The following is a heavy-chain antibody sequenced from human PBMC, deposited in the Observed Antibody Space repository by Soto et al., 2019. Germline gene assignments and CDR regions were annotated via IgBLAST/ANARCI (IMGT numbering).Heavy chain of an antibody. D-gene: IGHD3-16*01. V-gene: IGHV1-8*01. Sequence: GASVKVSRKASGYTFSDFDINWLRQTSGQGPEWMGWMNAKSGDTFFAQRFHDKFNMTWDTSLTTAYMEVGSLTSDHAAIYYCARGNPFNYAGFDVWGQGTTVTVSS. J-gene: IGHJ6*02. CDR3: ARGNPFNYAGFDV. CDR2: MNAKSGDT. CDR1: GYTFSDFD.